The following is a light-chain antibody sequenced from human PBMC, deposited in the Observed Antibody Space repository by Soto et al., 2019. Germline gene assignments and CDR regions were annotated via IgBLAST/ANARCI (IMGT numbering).Light chain of an antibody. Sequence: EIVMTQSPVTLSVSPGERATLSCRVSQSVSSNLAWYQQKPGQAPRLLIYAASTRATGIPARFSGSGSGTEFTLTISSLQSEDFAVYYCQQYNKWPLFTFGPGTKVDIK. CDR3: QQYNKWPLFT. CDR2: AAS. CDR1: QSVSSN. V-gene: IGKV3-15*01. J-gene: IGKJ3*01.